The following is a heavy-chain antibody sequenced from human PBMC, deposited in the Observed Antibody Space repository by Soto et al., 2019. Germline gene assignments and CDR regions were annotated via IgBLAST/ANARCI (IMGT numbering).Heavy chain of an antibody. CDR3: ASAPPSFGISGYLDV. D-gene: IGHD3-22*01. Sequence: QVQLVQSGAEVKKTGASVKVSCEAPGHYFSGYYMYWVRQAHGHGLEWMGWINLNSGGTIYAPKFQGRVTMTRDPSIATGYMDLRGLRSDDTAVYYCASAPPSFGISGYLDVWGRGTLVTVSS. CDR2: INLNSGGT. CDR1: GHYFSGYY. V-gene: IGHV1-2*02. J-gene: IGHJ4*02.